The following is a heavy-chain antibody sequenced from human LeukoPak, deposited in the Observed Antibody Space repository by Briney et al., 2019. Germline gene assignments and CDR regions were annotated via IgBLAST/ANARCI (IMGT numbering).Heavy chain of an antibody. J-gene: IGHJ4*02. CDR3: ASKRWLQSSFDY. CDR1: GFTFTTFW. D-gene: IGHD5-24*01. V-gene: IGHV3-74*01. Sequence: PGGSLRLSCATSGFTFTTFWMHWVRQAPGKGLVWVSRINHDGSNTNYVDSVKGRFTISRDNAKNTVYLQMNSLRAEDTAVYYCASKRWLQSSFDYWGQGTLVTVSS. CDR2: INHDGSNT.